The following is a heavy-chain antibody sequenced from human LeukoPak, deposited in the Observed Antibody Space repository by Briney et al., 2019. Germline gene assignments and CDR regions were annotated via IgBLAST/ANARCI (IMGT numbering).Heavy chain of an antibody. CDR2: IYYSGST. CDR1: GGSISSGGYY. J-gene: IGHJ6*02. CDR3: ARDPVPDGAYYYYGMDV. V-gene: IGHV4-31*03. D-gene: IGHD1-14*01. Sequence: PSETLSLTCTVSGGSISSGGYYWSWIRQHPAKGLEWIGYIYYSGSTYYNPSLKSRVTISVDTSKNQFSLKLSSVTAADTAVYYCARDPVPDGAYYYYGMDVWAKGPRSPSP.